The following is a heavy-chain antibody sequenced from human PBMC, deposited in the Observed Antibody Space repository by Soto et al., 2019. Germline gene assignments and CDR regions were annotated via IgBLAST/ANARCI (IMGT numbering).Heavy chain of an antibody. D-gene: IGHD3-22*01. CDR2: IYYSGST. CDR3: ARHLNYDSSGSNAFDI. V-gene: IGHV4-39*01. CDR1: GGSISSSIYY. Sequence: KASETLSLTCTVSGGSISSSIYYWGWIRHPPGKGLEWIGSIYYSGSTYYNPSLKSRVTISVDTSKNQFSLKLSSVTAADTAVYYCARHLNYDSSGSNAFDIWGQGTMVTVSS. J-gene: IGHJ3*02.